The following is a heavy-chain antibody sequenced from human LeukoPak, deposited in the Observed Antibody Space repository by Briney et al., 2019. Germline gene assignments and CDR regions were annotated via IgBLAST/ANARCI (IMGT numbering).Heavy chain of an antibody. Sequence: ASVKVSCKASGYSFTTYGISWVRQAPGQGLEWMGWIGPNNGKTDYAQRLQGRVTMTTDTSTSTVHMELRSLRSDDTAVYYCARFGNSGSYSYWGQGTLVTVSS. CDR1: GYSFTTYG. CDR2: IGPNNGKT. CDR3: ARFGNSGSYSY. J-gene: IGHJ4*02. V-gene: IGHV1-18*01. D-gene: IGHD1-26*01.